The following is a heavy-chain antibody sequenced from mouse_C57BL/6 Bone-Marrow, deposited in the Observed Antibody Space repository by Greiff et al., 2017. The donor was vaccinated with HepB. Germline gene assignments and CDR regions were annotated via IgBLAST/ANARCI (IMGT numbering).Heavy chain of an antibody. J-gene: IGHJ3*01. CDR1: GFTFSDYG. D-gene: IGHD2-4*01. Sequence: EVKLMESGGGLVKPGGSLKLSCAASGFTFSDYGMHWARQAPEKGLEWVAYISSGSSTIYYADTVKGRFTISRDNAKNTLFLQMTSLRSEDTAMYYCATTMIRRAWFAYWGQGTLVTVAA. V-gene: IGHV5-17*01. CDR2: ISSGSSTI. CDR3: ATTMIRRAWFAY.